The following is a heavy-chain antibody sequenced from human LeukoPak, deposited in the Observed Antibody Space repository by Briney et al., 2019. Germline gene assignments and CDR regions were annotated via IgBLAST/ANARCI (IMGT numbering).Heavy chain of an antibody. V-gene: IGHV4-59*01. D-gene: IGHD3-10*01. CDR3: AGTTMVRGTYYMDV. J-gene: IGHJ6*03. CDR1: GGSISSYY. Sequence: SETLSLTCTVSGGSISSYYWSWIRQPPGKGLEWIGYIYYSGYTNYNPSLKSRVTISVDTSKNQFSLKLSSVTAADTAVYYCAGTTMVRGTYYMDVWGKGTTVTISS. CDR2: IYYSGYT.